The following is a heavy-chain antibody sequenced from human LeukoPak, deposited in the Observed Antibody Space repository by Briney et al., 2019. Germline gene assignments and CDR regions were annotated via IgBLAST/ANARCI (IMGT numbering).Heavy chain of an antibody. CDR3: ARDVCSGGSCYFDY. V-gene: IGHV3-20*04. CDR2: INWNGGST. J-gene: IGHJ4*02. CDR1: GFTFDDYG. Sequence: PGGSLRLSCAASGFTFDDYGMSWVRQAPGKGLEWVSGINWNGGSTGYADSVKGRFTISRDNAKNSLYLQMSSLRAEDTALYYCARDVCSGGSCYFDYWGQGTLVTVSS. D-gene: IGHD2-15*01.